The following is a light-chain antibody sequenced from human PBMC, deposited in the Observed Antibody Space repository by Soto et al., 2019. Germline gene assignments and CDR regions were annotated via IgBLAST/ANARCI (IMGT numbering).Light chain of an antibody. CDR2: DAS. CDR1: QSVSSN. V-gene: IGKV3-15*01. J-gene: IGKJ1*01. Sequence: EIVMTQSPVTLSVSPGERATLSCRASQSVSSNLAWYQQKPGQAPSLLIYDASTRATGIPARFSGTGSGTEFTLTITSLQSEDFAVYYCQQYNNWPRTFGQGTKVEIK. CDR3: QQYNNWPRT.